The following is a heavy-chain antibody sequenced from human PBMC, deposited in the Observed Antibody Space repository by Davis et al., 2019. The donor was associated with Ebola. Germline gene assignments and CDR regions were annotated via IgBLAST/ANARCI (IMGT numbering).Heavy chain of an antibody. CDR1: GFIVSSNY. J-gene: IGHJ4*02. CDR3: AREGYTGYVRISGSYYADY. D-gene: IGHD5-12*01. CDR2: IYSGGTT. Sequence: GESLKISCAASGFIVSSNYMSWVRQAPGKGLEWVSVIYSGGTTNYADSVKGRFTISRDNAKNSLYLQMNSLRAEDTAVYYCAREGYTGYVRISGSYYADYWGQGTLVTVSS. V-gene: IGHV3-53*01.